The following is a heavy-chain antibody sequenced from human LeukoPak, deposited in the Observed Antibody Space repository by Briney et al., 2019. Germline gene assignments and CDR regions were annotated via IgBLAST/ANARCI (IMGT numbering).Heavy chain of an antibody. CDR2: ISYDGSNK. V-gene: IGHV3-30-3*01. CDR1: GFTFSSYA. D-gene: IGHD3-9*01. J-gene: IGHJ4*02. Sequence: GGSLRLSCAASGFTFSSYAMHWVRQAPGKGLEWVAVISYDGSNKYYADSVKGRFTISRDNSKNTLYLQMNSLRAEDTAVYYCARDRRRDYDILTGYYDYWGQGTLVTVSS. CDR3: ARDRRRDYDILTGYYDY.